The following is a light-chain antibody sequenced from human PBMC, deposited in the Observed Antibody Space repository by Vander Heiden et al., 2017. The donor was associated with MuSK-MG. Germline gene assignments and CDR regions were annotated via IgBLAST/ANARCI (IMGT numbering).Light chain of an antibody. J-gene: IGKJ1*01. CDR3: MQGTHWPPWT. CDR1: QSLIYGDGNTY. V-gene: IGKV2-30*01. Sequence: DVVMTQSPLSLPVTLGQPASISCRSSQSLIYGDGNTYLNWFQQRPDQSPRRLIYKVSNRDSGVPDRFSGSGSGIDFKLTISRVEAEDVGVYYCMQGTHWPPWTFGQGTKVEIK. CDR2: KVS.